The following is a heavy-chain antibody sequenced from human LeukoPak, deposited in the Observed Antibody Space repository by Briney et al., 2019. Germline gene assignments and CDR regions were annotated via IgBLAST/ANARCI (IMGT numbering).Heavy chain of an antibody. CDR3: ARDGRVGTGYSSSWTPLDY. CDR2: IYTSGST. J-gene: IGHJ4*02. V-gene: IGHV4-4*07. D-gene: IGHD6-13*01. CDR1: GFTFSSYA. Sequence: GSLRLSCAASGFTFSSYAMSWIRQPAGKGLEWIGRIYTSGSTNYNPSLKSRVTMSVDTSKNQFSLKLSSVTAADTAVYYCARDGRVGTGYSSSWTPLDYWGQGTLVTVSS.